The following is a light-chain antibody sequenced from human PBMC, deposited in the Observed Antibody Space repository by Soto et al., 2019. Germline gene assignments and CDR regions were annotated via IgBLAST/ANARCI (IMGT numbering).Light chain of an antibody. CDR2: EVS. V-gene: IGLV2-14*01. CDR3: SSYANISTRYV. CDR1: SSDVGNYNY. Sequence: QSALTQPASVSGSPGQSITISCTGTSSDVGNYNYVSWYQQHPGKAPKLMIFEVSNRPSGVSNRFSGSKSGNTASLTISGLQPEDEADYYCSSYANISTRYVFGTGTKVTVL. J-gene: IGLJ1*01.